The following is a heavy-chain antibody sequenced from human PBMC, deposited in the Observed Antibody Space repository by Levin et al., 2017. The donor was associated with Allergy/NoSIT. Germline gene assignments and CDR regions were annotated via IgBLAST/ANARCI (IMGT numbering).Heavy chain of an antibody. CDR3: AKDGIAAAGPEYFQH. CDR2: ISYDGSNK. Sequence: GESLKISCAASGFTFSSYGMHWVRQAPGKGLEWVAVISYDGSNKYYADSVKGRFTISRDNSKNTLYLQMNSLRAEDTAVYYCAKDGIAAAGPEYFQHWGQGTLVTVSS. D-gene: IGHD6-13*01. J-gene: IGHJ1*01. CDR1: GFTFSSYG. V-gene: IGHV3-30*18.